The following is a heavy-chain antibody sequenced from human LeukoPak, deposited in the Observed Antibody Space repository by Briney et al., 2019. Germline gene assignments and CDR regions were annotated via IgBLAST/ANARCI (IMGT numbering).Heavy chain of an antibody. CDR1: GGSTSSGSYY. Sequence: SQTLSLTCTVSGGSTSSGSYYWSWIRQPAGKGLEWIGRIYTSGSTNYNPSLKSRVTISVDTSKNQFYLKLSSVTAADTAVYYCACSYLVSASPVDYWGQGTLVTVSS. D-gene: IGHD2-21*02. V-gene: IGHV4-61*02. J-gene: IGHJ4*02. CDR3: ACSYLVSASPVDY. CDR2: IYTSGST.